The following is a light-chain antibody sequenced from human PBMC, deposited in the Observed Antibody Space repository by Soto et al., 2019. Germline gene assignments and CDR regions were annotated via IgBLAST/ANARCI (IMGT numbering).Light chain of an antibody. CDR1: SSDVGGYNY. CDR3: SSYTTSSSWV. Sequence: QSALTQPASVSGSPGQSITISCTGTSSDVGGYNYVSWFQQHPGKAPKLMIYVVSNRPSGISNRFSGSKSGNTASLTSSGLQAEDEADYYCSSYTTSSSWVFGGGTKLTVL. J-gene: IGLJ3*02. V-gene: IGLV2-14*01. CDR2: VVS.